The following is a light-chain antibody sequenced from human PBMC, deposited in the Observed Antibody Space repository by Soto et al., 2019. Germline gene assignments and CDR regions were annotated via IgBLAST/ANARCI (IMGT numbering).Light chain of an antibody. Sequence: QSVLTQPRSVTGSPGQSVTISCSGTSSDVGGSNHVSWYQHHPGKAPKCLIFDVNKRPSGVPDRFSGSKSGNTASLTISGLQTDDEADYYCCSSAGSYTFVFGSGTKLTVL. V-gene: IGLV2-11*01. CDR1: SSDVGGSNH. J-gene: IGLJ1*01. CDR2: DVN. CDR3: CSSAGSYTFV.